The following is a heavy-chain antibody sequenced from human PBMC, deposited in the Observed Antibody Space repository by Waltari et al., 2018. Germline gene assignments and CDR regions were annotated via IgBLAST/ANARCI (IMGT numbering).Heavy chain of an antibody. CDR1: GFSISGYW. V-gene: IGHV3-7*03. CDR2: IKQDESEK. CDR3: ARGRITIGP. Sequence: ASGFSISGYWMSWVRQAPGKGLEWVANIKQDESEKNYVDSVKGRLTISRDNAKNSLYLQMSSLRAEDTAVYYCARGRITIGPWGQGTLVTVSS. J-gene: IGHJ5*02. D-gene: IGHD3-10*01.